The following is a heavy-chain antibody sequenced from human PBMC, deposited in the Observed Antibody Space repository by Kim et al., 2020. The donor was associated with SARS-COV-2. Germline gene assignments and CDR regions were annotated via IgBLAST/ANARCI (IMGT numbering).Heavy chain of an antibody. CDR2: IIPIFGTA. J-gene: IGHJ2*01. CDR3: ARLTTVTFQYWYFDL. CDR1: GGTFSSYA. V-gene: IGHV1-69*13. Sequence: SVKVSCKASGGTFSSYAISWVRQAPGQGLEWMGGIIPIFGTANYAQKFQGRVTITADESTSTAYMELSSLRSEDTAVYYCARLTTVTFQYWYFDLWGRGTLVTVSS. D-gene: IGHD4-17*01.